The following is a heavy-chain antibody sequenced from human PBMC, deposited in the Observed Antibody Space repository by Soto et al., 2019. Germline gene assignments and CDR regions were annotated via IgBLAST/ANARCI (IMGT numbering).Heavy chain of an antibody. Sequence: QVQLQESGPGLVKPSQTLSLTCTVSGASISGGDYYWTWIRQPPVKVLEWIGSIYYTVNTYSNPSLESRLSISVHTSNNPFALRLTSVTAPDTAIYYCARATYDSSTYYLDYWGQGTLVTVSS. CDR2: IYYTVNT. D-gene: IGHD3-22*01. CDR3: ARATYDSSTYYLDY. J-gene: IGHJ4*02. CDR1: GASISGGDYY. V-gene: IGHV4-30-4*01.